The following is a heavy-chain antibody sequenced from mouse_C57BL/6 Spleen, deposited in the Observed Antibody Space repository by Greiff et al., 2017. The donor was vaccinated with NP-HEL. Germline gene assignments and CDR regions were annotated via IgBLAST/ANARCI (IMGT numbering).Heavy chain of an antibody. CDR3: ARRRIYYYGGYAMDY. CDR2: FHPYNDDT. CDR1: GYTFTTYP. J-gene: IGHJ4*01. V-gene: IGHV1-47*01. Sequence: QVQLKESGAELVKPGASVKMSCKASGYTFTTYPIEWMKQNHGKSLEWIGNFHPYNDDTKYNEKFKGKATLTVEKSSSTVYLELSRLTSDDSAVYYCARRRIYYYGGYAMDYWGQGTSVTVSS. D-gene: IGHD1-1*01.